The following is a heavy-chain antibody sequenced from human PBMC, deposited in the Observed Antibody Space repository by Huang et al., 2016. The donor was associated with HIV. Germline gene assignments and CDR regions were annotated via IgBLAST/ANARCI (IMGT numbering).Heavy chain of an antibody. Sequence: QVQLQESGPGLVKPSETLSLTCTVSGGSINSYYWSWIRQPPGKGLEWIGYIHYSGRTIYNPSRKRRVTISVDTSKNQFSLKLSSVTAADTAMYYCARNYYDNVDWYFDLWGRGTLVTVSS. D-gene: IGHD3-22*01. V-gene: IGHV4-59*01. CDR2: IHYSGRT. CDR1: GGSINSYY. CDR3: ARNYYDNVDWYFDL. J-gene: IGHJ2*01.